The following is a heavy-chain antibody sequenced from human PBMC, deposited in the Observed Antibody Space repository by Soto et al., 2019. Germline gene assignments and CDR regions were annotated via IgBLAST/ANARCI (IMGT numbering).Heavy chain of an antibody. D-gene: IGHD5-12*01. J-gene: IGHJ3*02. V-gene: IGHV3-23*01. CDR2: ISGSGGST. CDR3: AKFSSGPRDAFDI. Sequence: PGGSLRLSCAASGFAFSSYAMSWVRQAPGKGLEWVSAISGSGGSTYYADSVKGRFTISRDNSKNTLYLQMNSLRAEDTAVYYCAKFSSGPRDAFDIWGQGTMVTVSS. CDR1: GFAFSSYA.